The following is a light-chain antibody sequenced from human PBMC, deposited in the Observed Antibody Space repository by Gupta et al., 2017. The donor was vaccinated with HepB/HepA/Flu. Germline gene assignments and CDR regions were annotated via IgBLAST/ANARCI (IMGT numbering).Light chain of an antibody. CDR3: QVWDSSSDHPEV. V-gene: IGLV3-21*03. CDR2: DDS. CDR1: NIGSKS. J-gene: IGLJ1*01. Sequence: SYVLPQPPPVSVAPGKTARIPCGGNNIGSKSVHWYQQKPGQAPVLVVYDDSDRPSGIPERFSGSNSGNTATLTISRVEAGDEADYYCQVWDSSSDHPEVFGTGTKVTVL.